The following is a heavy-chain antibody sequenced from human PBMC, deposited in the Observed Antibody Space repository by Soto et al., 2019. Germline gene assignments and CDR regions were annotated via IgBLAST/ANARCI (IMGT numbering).Heavy chain of an antibody. CDR2: ISWNSGSI. D-gene: IGHD1-26*01. V-gene: IGHV3-9*01. J-gene: IGHJ3*02. CDR3: AKVNSGSRHGAFDI. CDR1: GFTFDDYA. Sequence: GGSLRLSCAASGFTFDDYAMHWVRQAPGKGLEWVSGISWNSGSIGYADSVKGRFTISRDNAKNSLYLQMDSLRAEDTAIYYCAKVNSGSRHGAFDIWGQGTMVTVSS.